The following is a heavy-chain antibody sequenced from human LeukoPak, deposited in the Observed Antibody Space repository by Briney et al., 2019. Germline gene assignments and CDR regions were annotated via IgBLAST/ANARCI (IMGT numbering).Heavy chain of an antibody. V-gene: IGHV4-34*01. D-gene: IGHD2-2*01. CDR2: INHSGST. CDR1: GFTFSSYA. CDR3: AREMRSSYCSSTSCNNWFDP. Sequence: GSLRLSCAASGFTFSSYAMSWIRQPPGKGLEWIGEINHSGSTNYNPSLKSRVTISVDTSKNQFSLKLSSVTAADTAVYYCAREMRSSYCSSTSCNNWFDPWGQGTLVTVSS. J-gene: IGHJ5*02.